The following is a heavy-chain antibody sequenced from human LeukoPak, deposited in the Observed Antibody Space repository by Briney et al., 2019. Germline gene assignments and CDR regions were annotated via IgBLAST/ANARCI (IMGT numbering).Heavy chain of an antibody. CDR1: GGSISSGSYY. V-gene: IGHV4-61*02. D-gene: IGHD6-13*01. CDR3: ARDPPSSSSDY. Sequence: SETLSLTCTVSGGSISSGSYYWSWIRQPAGKGLEWIGRIYTSGSTNYNPSLKSRVTISVDTSKNQFSLKLSSVTAADTAVYYCARDPPSSSSDYWGQGTLSPSPQ. CDR2: IYTSGST. J-gene: IGHJ4*02.